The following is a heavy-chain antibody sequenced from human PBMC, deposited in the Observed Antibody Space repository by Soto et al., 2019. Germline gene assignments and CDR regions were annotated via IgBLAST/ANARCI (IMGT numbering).Heavy chain of an antibody. J-gene: IGHJ6*02. V-gene: IGHV3-30-3*01. CDR3: ASAAGRGDYYCYGMDV. D-gene: IGHD6-19*01. CDR1: GFTFSSYA. CDR2: ISYDGSNK. Sequence: QVQLVESGGGVVQPGRSLRLSCAASGFTFSSYAMHWVRQAPGKGLEWVAVISYDGSNKYYADSVKGRFTISRDNSENTLYLQMNSLRAEDTAVYYCASAAGRGDYYCYGMDVWGQGTTVTVSS.